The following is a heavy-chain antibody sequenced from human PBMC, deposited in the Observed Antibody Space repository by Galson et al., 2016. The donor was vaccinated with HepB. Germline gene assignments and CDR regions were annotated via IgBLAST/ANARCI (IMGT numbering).Heavy chain of an antibody. Sequence: CAASGFTFSNYGMHWVRQAPGKGLEWVAADSMDGRRKFYADSVKGRFTISRDNSNSMLFLQMSSLRADDTAVYYCARRHEYCPPVGCSVDYWGQGTLVSVSS. J-gene: IGHJ4*02. D-gene: IGHD2/OR15-2a*01. CDR1: GFTFSNYG. CDR2: DSMDGRRK. V-gene: IGHV3-30*03. CDR3: ARRHEYCPPVGCSVDY.